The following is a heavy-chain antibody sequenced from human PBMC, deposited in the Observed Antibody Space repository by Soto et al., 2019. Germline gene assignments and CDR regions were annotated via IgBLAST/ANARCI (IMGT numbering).Heavy chain of an antibody. CDR1: GFTFNTYA. V-gene: IGHV3-30-3*01. J-gene: IGHJ4*02. D-gene: IGHD2-2*01. CDR3: ARDGFSCSSASCYPSYFDY. CDR2: ISYDGGNK. Sequence: PGGSLRLSCAASGFTFNTYAIHWVRQAPGKGLEWVALISYDGGNKYYAASVKGRFTISRDNSKNTLSLQMNSLRAEDTAVYYCARDGFSCSSASCYPSYFDYWGQGTLVTVSS.